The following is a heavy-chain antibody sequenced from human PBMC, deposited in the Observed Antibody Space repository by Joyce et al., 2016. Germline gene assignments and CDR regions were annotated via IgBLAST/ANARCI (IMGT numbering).Heavy chain of an antibody. Sequence: EVQLVESGGGLAQPGRSLRLSCAASGFNFNDYVMHWVRQVPGKGLEWVAGISGNSHVIGYADSVKGRFTISRDNAKNSLFLQIDSLRAEDTALYYCAKDWGSYYYFDYWGQGTLVTVSS. CDR3: AKDWGSYYYFDY. V-gene: IGHV3-9*01. J-gene: IGHJ4*02. CDR1: GFNFNDYV. CDR2: ISGNSHVI. D-gene: IGHD3-16*01.